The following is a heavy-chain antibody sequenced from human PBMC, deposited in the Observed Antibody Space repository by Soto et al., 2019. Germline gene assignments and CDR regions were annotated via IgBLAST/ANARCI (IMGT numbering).Heavy chain of an antibody. CDR3: ARDDYGDYSPPHYGMDV. D-gene: IGHD4-17*01. V-gene: IGHV1-2*04. CDR2: INPNSGGT. CDR1: GYTFTGYY. J-gene: IGHJ6*02. Sequence: ASVKVSCKASGYTFTGYYMHWVRQAPGQGLEWMGWINPNSGGTNYAQKFQGWVTMTRDTSISTAYMELSRLRSDDTAVYYCARDDYGDYSPPHYGMDVWGQGTTVTVSS.